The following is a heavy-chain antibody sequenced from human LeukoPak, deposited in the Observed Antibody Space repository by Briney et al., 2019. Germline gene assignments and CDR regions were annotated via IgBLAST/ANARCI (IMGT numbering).Heavy chain of an antibody. CDR2: ISYDGSNK. CDR3: YSGYGDAFDI. V-gene: IGHV3-30-3*01. J-gene: IGHJ3*02. Sequence: GGSLRLSCAASGFTVSSNYMSWVRQAPGKGLEWVAVISYDGSNKYYADSVKGRFTISRDNSKNTLYLQMNSLRAEDTAVYFGYSGYGDAFDIWGQGTMVTVSS. D-gene: IGHD5-12*01. CDR1: GFTVSSNY.